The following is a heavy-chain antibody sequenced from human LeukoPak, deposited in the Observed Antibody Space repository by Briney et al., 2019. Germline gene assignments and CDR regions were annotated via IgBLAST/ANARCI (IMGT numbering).Heavy chain of an antibody. CDR2: IIPILGIA. V-gene: IGHV1-69*04. CDR1: GGTFSSYA. J-gene: IGHJ4*02. D-gene: IGHD3-16*01. CDR3: ARPRGGNYFDY. Sequence: SVKVSCKASGGTFSSYAISWVRQAPGQGLEWMGRIIPILGIANYAQKFQGRVTITADKSTSTAYMELSSLRSEDTAVYYCARPRGGNYFDYWGQGTLVTVSS.